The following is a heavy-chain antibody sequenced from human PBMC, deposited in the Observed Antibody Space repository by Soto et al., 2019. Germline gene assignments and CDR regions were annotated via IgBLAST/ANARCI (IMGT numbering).Heavy chain of an antibody. Sequence: EVQLVESGGGLALPGGSLRLSCEAAGFTFSIYTMNWVRQAPGKGLEWVSYITAASDTIYYADSVKGRFTISRDNAKNSLYLQMNSLRDEDTAVYYCARHYTTSRVGAWFDPWGQGTLVTVSS. CDR2: ITAASDTI. J-gene: IGHJ5*02. CDR3: ARHYTTSRVGAWFDP. V-gene: IGHV3-48*02. CDR1: GFTFSIYT. D-gene: IGHD3-3*01.